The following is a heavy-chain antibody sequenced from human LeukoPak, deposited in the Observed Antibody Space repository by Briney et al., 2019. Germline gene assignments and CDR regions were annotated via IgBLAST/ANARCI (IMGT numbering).Heavy chain of an antibody. CDR3: ARYIGYGDYFDY. CDR1: GFTFSNYW. D-gene: IGHD4-17*01. Sequence: GGSLRLSCAAAGFTFSNYWMSWVRQAPGRGLEWVANIKQDGSAKYYLDSVKGRFTISRDNAKNSLYLQMSSLRAEDTAVYYCARYIGYGDYFDYWGQGTLVTVSA. J-gene: IGHJ4*02. V-gene: IGHV3-7*02. CDR2: IKQDGSAK.